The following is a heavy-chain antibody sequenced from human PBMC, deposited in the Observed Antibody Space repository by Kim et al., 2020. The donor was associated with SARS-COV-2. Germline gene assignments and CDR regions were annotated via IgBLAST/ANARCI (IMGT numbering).Heavy chain of an antibody. V-gene: IGHV3-7*01. CDR2: IKQNGSEK. D-gene: IGHD3-22*01. CDR3: ARARITMIVGWRMDV. J-gene: IGHJ6*02. Sequence: GGSLRLSCAASGFTFSSSWMSWVRQAPGKGLEWVANIKQNGSEKYYVDSVKGRFTISRANAKNSLYLQMNSLRAEDTAAYDCARARITMIVGWRMDVWG. CDR1: GFTFSSSW.